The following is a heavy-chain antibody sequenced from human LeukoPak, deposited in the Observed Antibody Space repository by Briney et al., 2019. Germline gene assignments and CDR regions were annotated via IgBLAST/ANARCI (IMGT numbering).Heavy chain of an antibody. V-gene: IGHV4-59*01. Sequence: SETLSLTCTVSGRSISSYYWRSIRQPPGKGREWIGYIYYSGSTNYNPSRKSRVTISVDTSKNQFSLKLSSVTAADTAVYYCASGPFEDYFDYWGQGTLVTVSS. CDR2: IYYSGST. CDR3: ASGPFEDYFDY. J-gene: IGHJ4*02. CDR1: GRSISSYY.